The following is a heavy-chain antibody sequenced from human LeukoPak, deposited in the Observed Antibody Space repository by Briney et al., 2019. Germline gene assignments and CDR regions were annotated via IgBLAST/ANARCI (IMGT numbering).Heavy chain of an antibody. CDR2: IYYSGST. D-gene: IGHD3-10*01. Sequence: PSETVSLTCTVSGYSISSGYYWGWIRQPPGKGLEWIGYIYYSGSTNSNPSLKSRVTISVDTSKNHFSLKLSSVTAADTAVYYCARVAYYYGSGSYMGRYYFDYWGQGTLVTVSS. V-gene: IGHV4-61*03. CDR3: ARVAYYYGSGSYMGRYYFDY. CDR1: GYSISSGYY. J-gene: IGHJ4*02.